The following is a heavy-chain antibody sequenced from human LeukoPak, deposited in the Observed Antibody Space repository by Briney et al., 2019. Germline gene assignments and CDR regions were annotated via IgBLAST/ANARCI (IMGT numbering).Heavy chain of an antibody. Sequence: ASVKVSCKASGYTFTSYDINWVRQATGQGLEWMGWMNPNSGNTGFAQKFQGRVTMTTSTSISTAYMELSSLRSEDTAVYYCARYSGSHMSVDYWGQGILVTVSS. CDR2: MNPNSGNT. CDR1: GYTFTSYD. CDR3: ARYSGSHMSVDY. D-gene: IGHD3-10*01. V-gene: IGHV1-8*01. J-gene: IGHJ4*02.